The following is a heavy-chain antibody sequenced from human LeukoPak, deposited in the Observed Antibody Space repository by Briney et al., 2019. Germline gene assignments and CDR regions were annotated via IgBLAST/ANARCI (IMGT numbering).Heavy chain of an antibody. J-gene: IGHJ4*02. V-gene: IGHV3-74*01. Sequence: GGSLRLSCAASGFTFGTYWMHWVRQAPGEGLVWVSRIKSDGSDTSYADSVKGRFTISRDNATNTLYLQMNSLRAEDTAVYYCARGFWTGVEYWGQGALVTVSS. CDR1: GFTFGTYW. CDR3: ARGFWTGVEY. CDR2: IKSDGSDT. D-gene: IGHD3/OR15-3a*01.